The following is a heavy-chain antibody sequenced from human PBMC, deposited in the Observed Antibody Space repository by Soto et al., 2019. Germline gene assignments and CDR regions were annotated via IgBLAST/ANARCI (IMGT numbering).Heavy chain of an antibody. J-gene: IGHJ4*02. D-gene: IGHD3-3*01. V-gene: IGHV3-11*01. Sequence: QVQLVESGGDLVKPGGSLRLSCAASGYTFSDYYMSWIRQAPGQGLEWISYIDTSGTKIYYADSVKGRFTITRDNAKNSLYLEMNSLRDEDTAVYYCASHYDMWSGYRAPVDYWGQGTLVTVSS. CDR1: GYTFSDYY. CDR3: ASHYDMWSGYRAPVDY. CDR2: IDTSGTKI.